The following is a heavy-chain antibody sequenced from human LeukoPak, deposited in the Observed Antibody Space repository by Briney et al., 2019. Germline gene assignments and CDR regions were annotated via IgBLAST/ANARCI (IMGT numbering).Heavy chain of an antibody. CDR3: AKGVAIAARCGPPQH. D-gene: IGHD6-6*01. Sequence: PGRSLRLSCAASGFTFSSYGMHWVRQAPGKGLEWVAVISYDGSNKYYADSVKGRFTISRDNSKNTLYLQMNSLRAEDTAVYYCAKGVAIAARCGPPQHWGQGTLVTVSS. CDR1: GFTFSSYG. CDR2: ISYDGSNK. J-gene: IGHJ1*01. V-gene: IGHV3-30*18.